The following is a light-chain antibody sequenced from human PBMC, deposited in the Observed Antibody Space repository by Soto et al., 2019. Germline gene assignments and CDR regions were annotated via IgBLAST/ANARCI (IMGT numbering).Light chain of an antibody. J-gene: IGKJ1*01. CDR1: QTVSSK. CDR3: HQRQSWPRT. V-gene: IGKV3-11*01. CDR2: DTS. Sequence: EIVLTQSPATLSSSPGERATLSCRASQTVSSKLAWYQHKPGQDPRLLIYDTSNRAGGIPARFSGSGSGTDFTLTISSLEPEDFAVYYCHQRQSWPRTFGQGTKVDIK.